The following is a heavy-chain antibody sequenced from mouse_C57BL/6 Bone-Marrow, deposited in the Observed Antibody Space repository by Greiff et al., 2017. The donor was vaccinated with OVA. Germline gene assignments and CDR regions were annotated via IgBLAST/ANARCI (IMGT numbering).Heavy chain of an antibody. V-gene: IGHV1-15*01. D-gene: IGHD2-3*01. CDR1: GYTFTDYE. Sequence: QVQLQQSGAELVRPGASVTLSCKASGYTFTDYEMHWVKQTPVHGLDWIGAIDPETGGTAYNQKFKGKAILTADKSSSTAYMELRSLTSEDSAVYYCTNDDGYYPACFAYWGQGTLVTVSA. CDR2: IDPETGGT. J-gene: IGHJ3*01. CDR3: TNDDGYYPACFAY.